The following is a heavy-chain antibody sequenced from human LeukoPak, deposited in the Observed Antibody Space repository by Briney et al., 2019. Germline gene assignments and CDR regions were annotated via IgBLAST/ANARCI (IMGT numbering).Heavy chain of an antibody. V-gene: IGHV1-8*01. D-gene: IGHD3-3*01. CDR3: ARGKLRYYDFWSGYYHYYYYGMDV. Sequence: VASVKVSCKASGYTFTSYDINWVRQATGQGLEWMGWMNPNSGNTGYAQKFQGRVTMTRNTSISTAYMELSSLRSEDTAVYYCARGKLRYYDFWSGYYHYYYYGMDVWGQGTTVTVSS. CDR2: MNPNSGNT. J-gene: IGHJ6*02. CDR1: GYTFTSYD.